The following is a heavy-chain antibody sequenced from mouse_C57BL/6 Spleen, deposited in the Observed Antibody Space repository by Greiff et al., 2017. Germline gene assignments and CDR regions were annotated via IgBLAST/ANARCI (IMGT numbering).Heavy chain of an antibody. CDR3: ARALWVFDY. J-gene: IGHJ2*01. Sequence: EVQLQQSGPELVKPGASVKISCKASGYTFTDYYMNWVKQSHGKSLEWIGDINPNNGGTSYNQKFKGKATLTVDKSSSTAYMELRSLTSEDSAVYYCARALWVFDYWGQGTTLTVSS. V-gene: IGHV1-26*01. CDR1: GYTFTDYY. D-gene: IGHD6-2*01. CDR2: INPNNGGT.